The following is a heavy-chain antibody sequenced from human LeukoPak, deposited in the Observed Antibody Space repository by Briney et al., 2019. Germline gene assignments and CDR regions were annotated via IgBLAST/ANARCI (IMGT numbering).Heavy chain of an antibody. CDR2: IYYSGST. J-gene: IGHJ3*02. CDR1: GGSISSGGYY. V-gene: IGHV4-31*03. Sequence: SETLSLTCTVSGGSISSGGYYWSWIRQHPGKGLEWIGYIYYSGSTYYNPSLKSRVTISVDTSKNQFSLKLSSVTAADTAVYYCVRGATVTGSDAFDIWGQGTMVTVSS. D-gene: IGHD4-17*01. CDR3: VRGATVTGSDAFDI.